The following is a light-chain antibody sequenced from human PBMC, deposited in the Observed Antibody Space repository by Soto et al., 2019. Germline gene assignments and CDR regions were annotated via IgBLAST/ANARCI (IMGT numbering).Light chain of an antibody. CDR2: GAS. V-gene: IGKV3-20*01. J-gene: IGKJ1*01. CDR1: QSVSSSY. Sequence: IVLTQSPGTLSLSLGERATLSCRASQSVSSSYLAWYQQKPGQAPRLLIYGASSRATGIPDRFSGSGSGTDFTLTISRLEPEDFAVYYCQQYGSSPRTFGQGTRVDTK. CDR3: QQYGSSPRT.